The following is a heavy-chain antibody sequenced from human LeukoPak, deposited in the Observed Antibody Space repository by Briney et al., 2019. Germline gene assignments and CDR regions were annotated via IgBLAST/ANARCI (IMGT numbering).Heavy chain of an antibody. J-gene: IGHJ6*03. CDR1: VGTFRRYA. CDR3: ARDDMPRNYMDV. V-gene: IGHV1-69*13. CDR2: SIPIFGTA. Sequence: SVKVSCKAFVGTFRRYAISWVRQAPGHGVEWMGGSIPIFGTANYAQKFQGRVTITPDESTSTAHMELSNVRAEETAVYSCARDDMPRNYMDVWGKGTTVTVPS. D-gene: IGHD2-2*01.